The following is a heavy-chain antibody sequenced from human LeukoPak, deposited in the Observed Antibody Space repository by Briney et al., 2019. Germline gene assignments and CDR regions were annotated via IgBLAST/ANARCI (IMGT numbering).Heavy chain of an antibody. CDR1: GWSFSSYA. CDR2: ISGSGGST. J-gene: IGHJ5*02. Sequence: GWALRLSCAASGWSFSSYAMSGVGQAAGKGREGVAAISGSGGSTYYADPVKGRFTISRDNSKNTLYLQMKSLRAEHTAVYYCAKDRFGSGNNWLDPWGEGTLVTVSS. CDR3: AKDRFGSGNNWLDP. D-gene: IGHD3-10*01. V-gene: IGHV3-23*01.